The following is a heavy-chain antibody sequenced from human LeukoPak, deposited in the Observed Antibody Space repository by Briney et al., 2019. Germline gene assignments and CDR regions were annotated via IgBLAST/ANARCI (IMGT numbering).Heavy chain of an antibody. CDR2: IYYSGST. V-gene: IGHV4-59*08. Sequence: PSETLSLTCTVSGGSISGYYWSWIRQPPGKGLEWIGYIYYSGSTNYNPSLKSRVTISVDTSKNQFSLKLSSVTAADTAVYYCARHDTHDSSGYYPLDYWGQGTLVTAFS. CDR3: ARHDTHDSSGYYPLDY. J-gene: IGHJ4*02. CDR1: GGSISGYY. D-gene: IGHD3-22*01.